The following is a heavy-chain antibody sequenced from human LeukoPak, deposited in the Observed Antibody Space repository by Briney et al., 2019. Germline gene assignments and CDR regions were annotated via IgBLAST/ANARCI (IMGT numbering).Heavy chain of an antibody. J-gene: IGHJ4*02. D-gene: IGHD1-26*01. Sequence: SETLSLTCTVSGDSMNNFYWTWIRQSAGRGLEWIGRVRLSGSTNYSPSLRSRVAISLDRSRNQFSLKLTSVTAADTAVYYCARDDSARDDSGAYHYWGQGTLVTVSS. CDR3: ARDDSARDDSGAYHY. V-gene: IGHV4-4*07. CDR2: VRLSGST. CDR1: GDSMNNFY.